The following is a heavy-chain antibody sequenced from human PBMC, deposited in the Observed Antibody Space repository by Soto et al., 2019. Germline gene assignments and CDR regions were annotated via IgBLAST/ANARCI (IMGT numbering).Heavy chain of an antibody. J-gene: IGHJ6*02. CDR2: ISGSGGST. V-gene: IGHV3-23*01. CDR1: GFTFSSYA. CDR3: ARALNYTIFGVLTPLGGYYYYGMDV. D-gene: IGHD3-3*01. Sequence: GGSLRLSCAAPGFTFSSYAMSWVRQAPGKGLEWASAISGSGGSTYYADSVKGRFTISRDNSKNTLYLQMNSLRAEDTAVYYCARALNYTIFGVLTPLGGYYYYGMDVWGQGTTVTVSS.